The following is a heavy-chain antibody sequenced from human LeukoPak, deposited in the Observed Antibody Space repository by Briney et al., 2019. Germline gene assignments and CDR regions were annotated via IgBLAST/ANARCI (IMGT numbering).Heavy chain of an antibody. CDR2: INPNSGGT. Sequence: ASVKVSCKASGYTFTGYYMHWVRQAPGQGLEWMGWINPNSGGTNYAQKFQGWVTMTRDTSISTAYMELSRLRSDDTAVYYCAKDHFGYSSSSDFDYWGQGTLVIASS. CDR1: GYTFTGYY. J-gene: IGHJ4*02. D-gene: IGHD2-2*01. CDR3: AKDHFGYSSSSDFDY. V-gene: IGHV1-2*04.